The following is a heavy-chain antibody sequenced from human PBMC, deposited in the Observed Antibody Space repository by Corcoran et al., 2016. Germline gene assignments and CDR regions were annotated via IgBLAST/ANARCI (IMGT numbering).Heavy chain of an antibody. J-gene: IGHJ4*02. CDR2: IYYSGST. D-gene: IGHD3-10*01. V-gene: IGHV4-39*01. CDR1: GGSISSSSYY. Sequence: QLQLQESGPGLVKPSETLSLTCTVSGGSISSSSYYWGWIRQPPGKGLEWIGSIYYSGSTYYNPSLKSRVTISVDTSKNQFSLKLSSVTAADTAVYYCARPRTGRITMVRGAKGKDYWGQGTLVTVSS. CDR3: ARPRTGRITMVRGAKGKDY.